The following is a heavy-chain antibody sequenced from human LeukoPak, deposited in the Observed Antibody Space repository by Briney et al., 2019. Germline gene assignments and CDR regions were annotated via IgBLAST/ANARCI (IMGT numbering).Heavy chain of an antibody. CDR2: IIPILGIA. CDR1: GGTFSSYT. J-gene: IGHJ3*02. CDR3: ARSRFLEWLLPNDASDI. V-gene: IGHV1-69*02. Sequence: ASVKVSCKASGGTFSSYTISWVRQAPGQGLEWMGRIIPILGIANYAQKFQGRVTITADKSTSTAYMELSSLRSEDTAVYYCARSRFLEWLLPNDASDIWGQGTMVTVSS. D-gene: IGHD3-3*01.